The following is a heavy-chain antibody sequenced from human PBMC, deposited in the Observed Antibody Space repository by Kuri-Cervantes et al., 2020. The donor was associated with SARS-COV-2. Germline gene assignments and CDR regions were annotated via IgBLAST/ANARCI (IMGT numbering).Heavy chain of an antibody. CDR2: LDTSGST. CDR3: GKVSWLQLWRRYSDS. D-gene: IGHD5-24*01. CDR1: GVPVTGGTYS. Sequence: SETLSLTSAVSGVPVTGGTYSWAWIRQPAGKGLEWIGHLDTSGSTTYNPSLRGRVTISLHPSNNQVSLRLTSATAADTAVYYCGKVSWLQLWRRYSDSWGQGTLVTVSS. J-gene: IGHJ4*02. V-gene: IGHV4-61*09.